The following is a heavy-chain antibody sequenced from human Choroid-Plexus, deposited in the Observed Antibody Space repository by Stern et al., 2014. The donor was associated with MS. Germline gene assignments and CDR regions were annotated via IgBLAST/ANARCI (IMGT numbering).Heavy chain of an antibody. V-gene: IGHV3-30*18. CDR1: GFTLGSCA. D-gene: IGHD2/OR15-2a*01. CDR2: VSYDGSNK. CDR3: AKDRQYFTSFFDH. Sequence: QVQLGQSGGGVVQPGRPLSLSCVASGFTLGSCALHWVRQAPGQGLEWVAGVSYDGSNKYYADSVKGRFTISRDNSQNTLYMQMSSLRPEDTAVYYWAKDRQYFTSFFDHWGQGSLVTVSS. J-gene: IGHJ5*02.